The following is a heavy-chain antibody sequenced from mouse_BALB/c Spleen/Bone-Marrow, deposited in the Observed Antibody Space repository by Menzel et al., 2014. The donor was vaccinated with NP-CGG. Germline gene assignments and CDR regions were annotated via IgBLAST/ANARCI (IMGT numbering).Heavy chain of an antibody. CDR3: ARDRYDGAMDY. V-gene: IGHV2-6-7*01. Sequence: QVQLKHSGPGLVAPSQGLSITCTVSGFSLTGYGVNWVRQPPGKGLEWLGMIWGDGSTDYNSALKSRLSISKDNSKSQVFLKMNSLQTDDTARYYCARDRYDGAMDYWGQGTSVTVSS. CDR1: GFSLTGYG. D-gene: IGHD2-14*01. J-gene: IGHJ4*01. CDR2: IWGDGST.